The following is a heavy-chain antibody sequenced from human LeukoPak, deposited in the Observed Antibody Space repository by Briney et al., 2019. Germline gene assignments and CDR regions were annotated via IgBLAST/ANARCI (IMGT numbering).Heavy chain of an antibody. CDR2: ISGSGGST. V-gene: IGHV3-23*01. CDR3: AKEGYYDTSGYSIQH. D-gene: IGHD3-22*01. Sequence: GGSLRLSCAASGFTFSSYSMNWVRQAPGKGLEWVSAISGSGGSTYYADSVKGRFTISRDNSKNTLYLQMNSLRAEDTAVYYCAKEGYYDTSGYSIQHWGQGTLVTVSS. J-gene: IGHJ1*01. CDR1: GFTFSSYS.